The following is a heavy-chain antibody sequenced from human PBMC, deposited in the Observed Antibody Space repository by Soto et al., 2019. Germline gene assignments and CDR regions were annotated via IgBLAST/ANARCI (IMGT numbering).Heavy chain of an antibody. CDR1: GYNFANYW. D-gene: IGHD3-16*01. Sequence: GESLKISCQGSGYNFANYWIGWVRQMPGKGLEWMGIIYPGDSDTRYGPSFQGHVTISADKSISTAYLQWSSLKASDTAMYYCASLVGMDVWGQGTTVTVSS. CDR2: IYPGDSDT. J-gene: IGHJ6*02. CDR3: ASLVGMDV. V-gene: IGHV5-51*01.